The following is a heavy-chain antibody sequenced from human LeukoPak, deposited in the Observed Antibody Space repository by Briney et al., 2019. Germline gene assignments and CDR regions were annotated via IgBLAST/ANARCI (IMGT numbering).Heavy chain of an antibody. CDR2: LSRSGQTK. D-gene: IGHD3-3*01. CDR3: ARKRRDFWGGAQRSMYYYYYYMDV. Sequence: GGSLRLSCAASEFIFKNYPLHWVRQTPDKRLECVAILSRSGQTKYYVDSVKGRFTMSRDNAKNSLYLQMNSLSAEDTAVYYCARKRRDFWGGAQRSMYYYYYYMDVWGKGATVTVSS. V-gene: IGHV3-30*04. CDR1: EFIFKNYP. J-gene: IGHJ6*03.